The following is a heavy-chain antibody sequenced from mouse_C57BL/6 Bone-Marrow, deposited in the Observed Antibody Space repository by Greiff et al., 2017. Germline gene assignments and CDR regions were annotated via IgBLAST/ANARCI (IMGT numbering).Heavy chain of an antibody. CDR2: IYPGGGYT. CDR1: GYTFTNYW. D-gene: IGHD1-1*01. CDR3: ARRDGSSYFDY. Sequence: VKLVESGAELVRPGTSVKMSCKASGYTFTNYWIGWAKQRPGHGLEWIGDIYPGGGYTNYNEKFKGKATLTADKSSSTAYMQFSSLTSEDSAIYYCARRDGSSYFDYWGQGTTLTVSS. V-gene: IGHV1-63*01. J-gene: IGHJ2*01.